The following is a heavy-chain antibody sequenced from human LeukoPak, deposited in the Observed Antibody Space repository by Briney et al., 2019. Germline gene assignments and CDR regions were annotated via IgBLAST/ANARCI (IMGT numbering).Heavy chain of an antibody. J-gene: IGHJ5*02. Sequence: PGGSLRLSCAASGFTVSDNYMSWVRQAPGKGLEWVSVMYSRGDTYYAKSVKGRFTFSRDISKNTLYPQMNGLRTKDTAMYYCARDAPQVPAAGVLASWGQGTLVIVSS. CDR1: GFTVSDNY. D-gene: IGHD6-13*01. CDR3: ARDAPQVPAAGVLAS. V-gene: IGHV3-53*01. CDR2: MYSRGDT.